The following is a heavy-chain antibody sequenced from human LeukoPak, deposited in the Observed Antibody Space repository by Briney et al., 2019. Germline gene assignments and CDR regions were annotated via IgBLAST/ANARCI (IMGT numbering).Heavy chain of an antibody. CDR3: ARVRGYDTRDFDY. CDR2: IYSGGST. V-gene: IGHV3-66*01. D-gene: IGHD3-22*01. J-gene: IGHJ4*02. Sequence: GGSLRLSCAASGFTVSSNYMSWVRQAPGKGLEWVSVIYSGGSTYYADSVKGRFTISRDNTKNTLYLQMNSLRAEDTAVYYCARVRGYDTRDFDYWGQGALVTVSS. CDR1: GFTVSSNY.